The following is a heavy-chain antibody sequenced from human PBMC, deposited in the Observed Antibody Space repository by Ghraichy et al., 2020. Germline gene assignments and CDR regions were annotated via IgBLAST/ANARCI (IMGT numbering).Heavy chain of an antibody. CDR2: IYTSGST. CDR1: GGSISSGSYY. Sequence: SQTLSLTCTVSGGSISSGSYYWSWIRQPAGKGLEWIGRIYTSGSTNYNPSLKSRVTISVDTSKNQFSLKLSSVTAADTAVYYCAREVLSSYYYYYMDVWGKGTTVTVSS. V-gene: IGHV4-61*02. D-gene: IGHD2/OR15-2a*01. J-gene: IGHJ6*03. CDR3: AREVLSSYYYYYMDV.